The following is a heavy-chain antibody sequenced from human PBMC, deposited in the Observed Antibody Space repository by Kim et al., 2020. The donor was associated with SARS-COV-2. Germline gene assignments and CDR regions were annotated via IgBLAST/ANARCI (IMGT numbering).Heavy chain of an antibody. CDR1: GYRFFSYW. D-gene: IGHD3-9*01. V-gene: IGHV5-51*01. Sequence: GESLKISCKGSGYRFFSYWIGWVRQMPGKGLEWMGNIFPADSDIRNSPSFEGQVTISVDKSISTAYLHWSSLKASDTAMYYCARSDNYDLLTGYAFDIWGQGTMVIVSS. CDR3: ARSDNYDLLTGYAFDI. J-gene: IGHJ3*02. CDR2: IFPADSDI.